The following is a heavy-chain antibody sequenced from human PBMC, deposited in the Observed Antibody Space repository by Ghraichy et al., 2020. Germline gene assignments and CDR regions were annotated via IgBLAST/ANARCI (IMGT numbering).Heavy chain of an antibody. V-gene: IGHV3-72*01. Sequence: GGSLRLSCVTSGFTFSDHYMDWVRQAPGKGLEWVGRIRDKANRYTTDYAVSVKGRFIMSRDDSKSSLFLQMNRLKAEDTAKYYCVRGRNSRYYYYGLDVWGQGTTATVSS. CDR2: IRDKANRYTT. CDR1: GFTFSDHY. J-gene: IGHJ6*02. CDR3: VRGRNSRYYYYGLDV. D-gene: IGHD2/OR15-2a*01.